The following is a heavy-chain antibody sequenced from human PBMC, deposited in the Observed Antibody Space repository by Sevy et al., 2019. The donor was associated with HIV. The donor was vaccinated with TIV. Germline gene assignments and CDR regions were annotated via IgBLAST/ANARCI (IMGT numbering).Heavy chain of an antibody. V-gene: IGHV1-18*01. CDR3: ARSTQVAGRSNWFDL. Sequence: ASVKVSCKASGYTFTSYGISWVRQAPGQGLEWMGWISTYNTVRNSAQKFHDRVTTTIDTSTSTAYMELRGLRSDDTAVYYCARSTQVAGRSNWFDLWGQRTLVTVSS. CDR2: ISTYNTVR. J-gene: IGHJ5*02. D-gene: IGHD6-19*01. CDR1: GYTFTSYG.